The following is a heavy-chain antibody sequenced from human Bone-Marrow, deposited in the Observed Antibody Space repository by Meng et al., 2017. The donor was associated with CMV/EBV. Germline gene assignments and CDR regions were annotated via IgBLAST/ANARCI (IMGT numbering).Heavy chain of an antibody. D-gene: IGHD3-3*01. CDR3: ARGGLRFLEWLSQPYYYYGMDV. Sequence: GESLKISCAASRFTFSSYAMHWVRQAPGKGLEWVAVISYDGSNKYYADSVKGRFTISRDNSKNTLYLQMNSLRAEDTAVYYCARGGLRFLEWLSQPYYYYGMDVWGQGTTVTVSS. CDR2: ISYDGSNK. CDR1: RFTFSSYA. J-gene: IGHJ6*02. V-gene: IGHV3-30-3*01.